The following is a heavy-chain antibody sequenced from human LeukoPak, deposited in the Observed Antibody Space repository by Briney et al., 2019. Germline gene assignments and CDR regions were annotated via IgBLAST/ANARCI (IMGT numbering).Heavy chain of an antibody. D-gene: IGHD3-3*01. Sequence: AVKVSCKASGGTFSSYAISWVRQAPGQGLEWMGRIIPIFGIANYAQKFQGRVTITADKSTSTAYMELSSLRSEDTAVYYCARAGGYYDFWSGYPHWGQGTLVTVSS. CDR2: IIPIFGIA. CDR3: ARAGGYYDFWSGYPH. V-gene: IGHV1-69*04. J-gene: IGHJ4*02. CDR1: GGTFSSYA.